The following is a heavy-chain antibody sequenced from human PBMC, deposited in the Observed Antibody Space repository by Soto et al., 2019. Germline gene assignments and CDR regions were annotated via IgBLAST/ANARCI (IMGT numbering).Heavy chain of an antibody. D-gene: IGHD5-18*01. V-gene: IGHV5-51*01. J-gene: IGHJ4*02. Sequence: GESLTISFNASGYRFTNYWIAWVRQMPEKGLEWMGIIYPGDSDTRYSPSFQGQVTISADRSISTAYLHWSSLQASDTAFYYCARLWEMETAATCDYWGQRTRATVS. CDR3: ARLWEMETAATCDY. CDR2: IYPGDSDT. CDR1: GYRFTNYW.